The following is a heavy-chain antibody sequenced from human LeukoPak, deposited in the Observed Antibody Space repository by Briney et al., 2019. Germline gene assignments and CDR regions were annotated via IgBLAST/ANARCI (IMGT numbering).Heavy chain of an antibody. D-gene: IGHD3-10*01. V-gene: IGHV3-30*04. CDR1: ELTCSSYA. Sequence: GGSLGLSCAVAELTCSSYAMHWVREAPGKGMEWVAVISYDGSNKYYADSVKGRFTISRDNSKNTLSLQINSLRAEDMAVYYCARELYYGSGSYGDALDIWRQATKVTVCS. J-gene: IGHJ3*02. CDR3: ARELYYGSGSYGDALDI. CDR2: ISYDGSNK.